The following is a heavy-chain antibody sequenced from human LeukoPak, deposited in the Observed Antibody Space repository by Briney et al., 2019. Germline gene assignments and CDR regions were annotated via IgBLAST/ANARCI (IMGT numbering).Heavy chain of an antibody. Sequence: PGGSLRLSRAASGFTLSTYGMHSVRRAPGKGLEWVAMISYDGTNYRYTDSVKGRFTISRDNSKNTLYLQMNSLRPEDTAVYYCARDFGGNHWYNWFDPWGQGTLVTVSS. D-gene: IGHD2-8*02. J-gene: IGHJ5*02. CDR3: ARDFGGNHWYNWFDP. CDR2: ISYDGTNY. CDR1: GFTLSTYG. V-gene: IGHV3-30*03.